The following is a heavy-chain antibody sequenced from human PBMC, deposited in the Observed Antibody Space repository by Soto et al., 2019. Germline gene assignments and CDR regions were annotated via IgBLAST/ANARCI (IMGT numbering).Heavy chain of an antibody. Sequence: ASVKVSCKASGGTFSSYAISWVRQAPGQGLEWMGGIIPISGTSNSAQRFQGRVTIIADESTSTAYMELSSLRFEDTAVYYCATGQRYCSGGSCYFDYWGQGTLVTVSS. J-gene: IGHJ4*02. CDR1: GGTFSSYA. D-gene: IGHD2-15*01. V-gene: IGHV1-69*13. CDR2: IIPISGTS. CDR3: ATGQRYCSGGSCYFDY.